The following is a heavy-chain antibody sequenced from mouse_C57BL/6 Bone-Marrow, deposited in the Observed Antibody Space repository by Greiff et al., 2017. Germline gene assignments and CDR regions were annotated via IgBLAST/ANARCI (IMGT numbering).Heavy chain of an antibody. CDR3: ARDRVYYGSSFWFAY. J-gene: IGHJ3*01. Sequence: EVKLVESGGDLVKPGGSLKLSCAASGFTFSSYGMSWVRQTPDKRLEWVATISSGGSYTYYPDSVKGRFTISRDNAKNTLYLQMSHLKSEDTAMYYCARDRVYYGSSFWFAYWGQGTLVTVSA. V-gene: IGHV5-6*01. D-gene: IGHD1-1*01. CDR1: GFTFSSYG. CDR2: ISSGGSYT.